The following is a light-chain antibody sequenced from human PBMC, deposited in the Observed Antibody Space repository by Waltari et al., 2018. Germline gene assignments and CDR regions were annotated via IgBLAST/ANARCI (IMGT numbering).Light chain of an antibody. CDR1: QGIRNY. V-gene: IGKV1-16*02. CDR3: QQYWSFPLT. CDR2: AAS. Sequence: DTQMTQSPSSLSASVGDRVTITCRASQGIRNYLDWFQQKPGRAPKPLIYAASTLQSGVPSKFSGSGSGTDFTLTINSLQPEDFASYYCQQYWSFPLTFGGGTKVEMK. J-gene: IGKJ4*01.